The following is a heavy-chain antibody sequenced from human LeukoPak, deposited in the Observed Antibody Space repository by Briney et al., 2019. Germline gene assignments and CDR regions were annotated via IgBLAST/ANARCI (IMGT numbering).Heavy chain of an antibody. CDR3: AKDQVGATSSDDY. Sequence: GGSLRLSCAASGFTFSSYDKSWVRQAPGKGLEWVSVISGSGGTTYYADSVKGRFTISRDNSKNTLYLQMNSLRAEDAAVYYCAKDQVGATSSDDYWGQGTLVTVSS. V-gene: IGHV3-23*01. CDR1: GFTFSSYD. D-gene: IGHD1-26*01. J-gene: IGHJ4*02. CDR2: ISGSGGTT.